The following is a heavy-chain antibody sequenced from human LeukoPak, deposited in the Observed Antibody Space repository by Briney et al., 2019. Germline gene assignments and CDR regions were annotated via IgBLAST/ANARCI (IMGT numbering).Heavy chain of an antibody. Sequence: SETLSLTCTVSGGSIVSHYWNWIRQPAGRGLEWIGRFYASGTTNTSPSLKSRVTISVDTSKNQFSLKLSSVTAADTAVYYCARDAKDLWSGHFELWGQGTLVTVS. CDR1: GGSIVSHY. V-gene: IGHV4-4*07. CDR3: ARDAKDLWSGHFEL. CDR2: FYASGTT. J-gene: IGHJ4*02. D-gene: IGHD3-3*01.